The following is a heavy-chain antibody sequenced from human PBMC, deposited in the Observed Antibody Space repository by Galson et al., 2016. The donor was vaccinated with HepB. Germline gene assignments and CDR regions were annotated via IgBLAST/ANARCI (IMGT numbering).Heavy chain of an antibody. CDR2: IAHNGYI. CDR3: ARHCDGDCYNNLADAFDI. J-gene: IGHJ3*02. V-gene: IGHV4-39*01. CDR1: GVSISTRGYY. D-gene: IGHD2-21*01. Sequence: SETLSLTCTVSGVSISTRGYYWGWIRQSPERGLEWIATIAHNGYIYYNPSLETRVSVERSADQFSLRLRSVTAADTATYYCARHCDGDCYNNLADAFDIWGQGTKVTVSS.